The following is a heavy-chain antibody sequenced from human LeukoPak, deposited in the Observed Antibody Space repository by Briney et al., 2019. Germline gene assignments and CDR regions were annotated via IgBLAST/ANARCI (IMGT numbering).Heavy chain of an antibody. Sequence: AGGSLRLSCAASGFTFSSYAMHWVRQAPGKGLEWVAVISYDGSNKYYADSVKGRFTISRDNSNNTLYLQMNSLRAEDTAVYYCAKDLTYNDILTGYPFFDYWGQGILVTVSS. CDR3: AKDLTYNDILTGYPFFDY. CDR1: GFTFSSYA. V-gene: IGHV3-30-3*01. CDR2: ISYDGSNK. D-gene: IGHD3-9*01. J-gene: IGHJ4*02.